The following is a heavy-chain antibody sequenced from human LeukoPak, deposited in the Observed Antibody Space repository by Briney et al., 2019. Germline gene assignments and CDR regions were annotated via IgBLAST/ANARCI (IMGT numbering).Heavy chain of an antibody. V-gene: IGHV4-61*02. Sequence: SETLSLTCTVSGGYISSGSYYWSWVRQPAGKGLEWIGRIYTSGSTNYNPSLTSRVTISVDTSKNQFSLKLSSVTAADTAVYYCARGLDSGSYPYDAFDIWGQGTMVTVSS. J-gene: IGHJ3*02. CDR2: IYTSGST. D-gene: IGHD1-26*01. CDR1: GGYISSGSYY. CDR3: ARGLDSGSYPYDAFDI.